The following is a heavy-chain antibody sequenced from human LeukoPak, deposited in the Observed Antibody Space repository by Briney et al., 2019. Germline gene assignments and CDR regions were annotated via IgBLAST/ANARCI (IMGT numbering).Heavy chain of an antibody. CDR3: ARDPPFYDSSGYYAY. J-gene: IGHJ4*02. V-gene: IGHV3-7*01. CDR1: GFTFSSYW. D-gene: IGHD3-22*01. Sequence: GGSLRLSCAASGFTFSSYWMSWVRQAPGKGLEWVANIKQDGSEKYYVDSVKGRFTISRDNAKNSLYLQMNSLRAEDTAVYYCARDPPFYDSSGYYAYWGQGTPVTVSS. CDR2: IKQDGSEK.